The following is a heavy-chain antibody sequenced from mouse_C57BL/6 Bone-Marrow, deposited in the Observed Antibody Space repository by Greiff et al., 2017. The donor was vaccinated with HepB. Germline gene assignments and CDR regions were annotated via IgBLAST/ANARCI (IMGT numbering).Heavy chain of an antibody. D-gene: IGHD4-1*01. Sequence: QVQLQQSGAELVRPGPSVKMSCKASGYTFTNYWIGWAKQRPGHGLEWIGDIYPGGGYTNYNEKFKGKATLTADKSSSTAYMQFSSLTSEDSAIYYCARSNSNWDGAMDYWGQGTSVTVSS. V-gene: IGHV1-63*01. J-gene: IGHJ4*01. CDR3: ARSNSNWDGAMDY. CDR1: GYTFTNYW. CDR2: IYPGGGYT.